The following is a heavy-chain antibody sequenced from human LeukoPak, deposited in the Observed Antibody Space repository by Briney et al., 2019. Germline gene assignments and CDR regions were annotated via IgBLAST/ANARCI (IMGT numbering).Heavy chain of an antibody. J-gene: IGHJ6*02. CDR1: GYTFTGYY. Sequence: ASVKLSCNASGYTFTGYYMHWVRQAPGQGLEWMGWITPNSGSTNYAQRFQGRVTMTRDKSISTAYMELSRLRSDDTAMYYCARVSVGRYGSHGMDVWGQGTTVTVSS. CDR3: ARVSVGRYGSHGMDV. D-gene: IGHD3-9*01. CDR2: ITPNSGST. V-gene: IGHV1-2*02.